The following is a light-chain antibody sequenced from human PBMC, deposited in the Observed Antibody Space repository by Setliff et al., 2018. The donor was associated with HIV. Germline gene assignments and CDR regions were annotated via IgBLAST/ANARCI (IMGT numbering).Light chain of an antibody. V-gene: IGLV2-14*01. Sequence: QSALTQPASVSGSPGQSITISCTGTSSDVGGYSHVSWYQQHPGKAPKLIIYVVSNRPSGVSNRFSGSKSGNTASLTISGLQAEDEADYYCSSYAITNTLPFGTGTKGTVL. CDR1: SSDVGGYSH. CDR3: SSYAITNTLP. J-gene: IGLJ1*01. CDR2: VVS.